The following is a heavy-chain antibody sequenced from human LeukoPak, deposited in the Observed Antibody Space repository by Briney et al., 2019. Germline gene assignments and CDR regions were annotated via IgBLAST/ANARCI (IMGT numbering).Heavy chain of an antibody. Sequence: GGSLRLSCAASGFTFSSYAMTWVRQAPGKGLEWVSGVSGSGSGGRTYYADSVKGRFTISRDSSKDTLYLQMNSLRAEDTAVYYCTKVKGPAADDAFDIWGQGTMVTVSS. CDR3: TKVKGPAADDAFDI. J-gene: IGHJ3*02. V-gene: IGHV3-23*01. CDR1: GFTFSSYA. CDR2: VSGSGSGGRT. D-gene: IGHD2-2*01.